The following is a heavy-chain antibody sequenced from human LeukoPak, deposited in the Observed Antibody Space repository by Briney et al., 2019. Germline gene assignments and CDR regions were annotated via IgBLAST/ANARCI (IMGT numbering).Heavy chain of an antibody. CDR2: IGAYNGNT. D-gene: IGHD3-3*01. CDR1: GYTFTSYG. Sequence: ASVKVSCKASGYTFTSYGISWVRQAPGQGLEWMGWIGAYNGNTNYAQKLQGRVTMTTDTSTSTAYMELRSLGSDDTAVYYCARATIFGVAGGFDPWGQGTLVTVSS. J-gene: IGHJ5*02. V-gene: IGHV1-18*01. CDR3: ARATIFGVAGGFDP.